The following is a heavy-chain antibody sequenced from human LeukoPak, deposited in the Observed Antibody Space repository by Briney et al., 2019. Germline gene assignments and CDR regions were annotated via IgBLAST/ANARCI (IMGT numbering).Heavy chain of an antibody. D-gene: IGHD4-11*01. CDR3: ARDSTVTTVLHLVYYYMDV. Sequence: GGSLRLSCAASGFTFSDYYMSWIRQAPGKGLEWVSYISSSGSTIYYADSVKGRFTISRDNAKNSLYLQMNSLRAEDTAVYYCARDSTVTTVLHLVYYYMDVWGKGTTVTVSS. CDR1: GFTFSDYY. J-gene: IGHJ6*03. CDR2: ISSSGSTI. V-gene: IGHV3-11*01.